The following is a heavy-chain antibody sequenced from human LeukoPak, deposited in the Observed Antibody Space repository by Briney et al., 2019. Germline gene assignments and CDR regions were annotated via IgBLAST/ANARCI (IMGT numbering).Heavy chain of an antibody. CDR1: GFTFGDDA. D-gene: IGHD3-16*02. V-gene: IGHV3-49*04. CDR2: IRSKDYGGTT. J-gene: IGHJ4*01. Sequence: GRALILSCTVSGFTFGDDAMSWGRQAPGKGLGRVGFIRSKDYGGTTEYAASVKGRFTISRDASKSIAYLKMNSLEAEDTVVYYCNRLGGGVIVNPLDYWGQGTLVTVSS. CDR3: NRLGGGVIVNPLDY.